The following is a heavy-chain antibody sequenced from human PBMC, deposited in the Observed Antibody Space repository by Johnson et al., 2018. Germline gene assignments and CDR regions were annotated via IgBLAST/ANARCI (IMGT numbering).Heavy chain of an antibody. D-gene: IGHD1-26*01. CDR2: IYHSGST. V-gene: IGHV4-59*01. J-gene: IGHJ6*02. Sequence: QVQLQESGPGLVKPSETLSLTCTVSGGSISSYYWSWIRQPPGKELEWIGYIYHSGSTNYNPSLKSRVTISVDTSKNQFSLKLTSVTAADTAVYYCAGSYYYYGMDVWGQGTTVTVSS. CDR1: GGSISSYY. CDR3: AGSYYYYGMDV.